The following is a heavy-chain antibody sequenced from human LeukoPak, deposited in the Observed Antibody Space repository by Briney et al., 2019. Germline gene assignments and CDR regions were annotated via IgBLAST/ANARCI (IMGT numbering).Heavy chain of an antibody. CDR1: GFTFSSYW. D-gene: IGHD4-17*01. V-gene: IGHV3-74*01. J-gene: IGHJ4*02. CDR2: INTDGSST. Sequence: GGSLRLSCAASGFTFSSYWMHWVRQAPGKGLVWVSRINTDGSSTSYADSVKGRFTISRDNAKNTLYLQMNSLRAEDTAVYYCARGPDYGVYPGLDYWGQGTLVTVSS. CDR3: ARGPDYGVYPGLDY.